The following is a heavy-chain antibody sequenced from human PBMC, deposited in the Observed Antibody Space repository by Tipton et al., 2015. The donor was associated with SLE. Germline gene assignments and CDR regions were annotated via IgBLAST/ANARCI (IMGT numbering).Heavy chain of an antibody. D-gene: IGHD2-21*01. J-gene: IGHJ4*02. V-gene: IGHV4-59*01. CDR3: ARQNSIGFDY. CDR2: IYYSGST. CDR1: GGSISSYY. Sequence: TLSLTCTVSGGSISSYYWSWIRLPPGKGLEWIGYIYYSGSTNYNPSLKSRVTISVDTSKNQFSLKLSSVTAADTAVYFCARQNSIGFDYWGQGTLVTVSS.